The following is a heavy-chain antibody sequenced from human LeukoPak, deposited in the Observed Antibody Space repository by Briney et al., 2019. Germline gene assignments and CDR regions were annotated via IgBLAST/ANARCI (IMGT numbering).Heavy chain of an antibody. V-gene: IGHV3-9*01. D-gene: IGHD1-26*01. CDR2: ISWNSGSM. J-gene: IGHJ4*02. Sequence: GGSLRLSCAASGFIFDDYAVHWVRQAPGKGLEWVSGISWNSGSMEYADSVKGRFTISRDNAKDSLYLQMNSLRVEDTALYYCGRVHSGGGLAAAGPFDYWGQGTLVTVSS. CDR1: GFIFDDYA. CDR3: GRVHSGGGLAAAGPFDY.